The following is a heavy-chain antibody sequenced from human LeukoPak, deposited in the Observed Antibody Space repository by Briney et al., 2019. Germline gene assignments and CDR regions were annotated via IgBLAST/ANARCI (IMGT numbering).Heavy chain of an antibody. CDR2: INPNSGGT. Sequence: GASVKVSCTASGYTFTGYYMHWVRQAPGQGLEWMGWINPNSGGTNYAQKFQGRVTMTRDTSTSTAYMELSRLRSDGTAVYYCARDSSTVTTPYFDYWGQGTLVTVSS. D-gene: IGHD4-4*01. J-gene: IGHJ4*02. V-gene: IGHV1-2*02. CDR3: ARDSSTVTTPYFDY. CDR1: GYTFTGYY.